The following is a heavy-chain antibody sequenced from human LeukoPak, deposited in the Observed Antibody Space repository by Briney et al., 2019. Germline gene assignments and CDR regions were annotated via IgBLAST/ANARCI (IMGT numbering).Heavy chain of an antibody. CDR1: GGSISSGGYY. CDR3: ARGRWYSFWFDP. J-gene: IGHJ5*02. V-gene: IGHV4-30-2*01. Sequence: PSETLSLTCTVSGGSISSGGYYWSWIRQPPGKGLEWIGYIYHSGSTYYNPSLKSRVTISVDRSKNQFSLKLSSVTAADTAVYYCARGRWYSFWFDPWGQGTLVTVSS. CDR2: IYHSGST. D-gene: IGHD4-23*01.